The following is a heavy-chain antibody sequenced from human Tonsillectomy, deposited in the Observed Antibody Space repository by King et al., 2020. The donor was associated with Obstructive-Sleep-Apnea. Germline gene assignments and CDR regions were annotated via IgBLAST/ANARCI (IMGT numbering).Heavy chain of an antibody. D-gene: IGHD4-17*01. J-gene: IGHJ4*02. Sequence: VQLVESGGGLVQPGGSLRLSCAASGFTFSRYWMHWVRQAPGKWLVWVSRIESDGSSTSYADSVKGRFTISRDNAMNTLYLQMTSLRADDTAGEYWARERYGEYGGDEGGKGTRGTVYS. CDR2: IESDGSST. CDR3: ARERYGEYGGDE. CDR1: GFTFSRYW. V-gene: IGHV3-74*01.